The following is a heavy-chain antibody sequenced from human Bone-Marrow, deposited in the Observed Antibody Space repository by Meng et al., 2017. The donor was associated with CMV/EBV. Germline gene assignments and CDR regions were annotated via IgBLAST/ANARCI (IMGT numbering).Heavy chain of an antibody. D-gene: IGHD2-2*01. CDR3: ARGGCSSTSCSVTYYYYGMDV. J-gene: IGHJ6*02. CDR1: GFTFSSYG. Sequence: GESLKISCAASGFTFSSYGMHWVRQAPGKGLEWVAFIRYDGSNKYYADSVKGRFTISRDNSKNTLYLQMNSLRAEDTAVYYCARGGCSSTSCSVTYYYYGMDVWGQGTTVTVSS. CDR2: IRYDGSNK. V-gene: IGHV3-30*02.